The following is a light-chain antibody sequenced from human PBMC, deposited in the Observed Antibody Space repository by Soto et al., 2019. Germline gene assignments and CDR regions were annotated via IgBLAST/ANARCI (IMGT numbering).Light chain of an antibody. Sequence: EIVMTQSPATLSVSPGERVTLSCRASQSVSSNLAWYQQRPGQTPKLLIYDASTTATGIPARFSGSGSGTEFTLTISSLQSEDFAVYYCQQYNNWPPWTFGQGTKVEFK. J-gene: IGKJ1*01. CDR3: QQYNNWPPWT. CDR2: DAS. V-gene: IGKV3-15*01. CDR1: QSVSSN.